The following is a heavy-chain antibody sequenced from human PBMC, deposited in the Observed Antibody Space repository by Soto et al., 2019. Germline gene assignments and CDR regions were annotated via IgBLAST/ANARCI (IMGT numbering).Heavy chain of an antibody. J-gene: IGHJ3*02. CDR3: ARDLTIFGVAPDAFDI. Sequence: PGGSLRLSCAASGFTFSSYGMHWVRQAPGKGLEWVAVIWYDGSNKYYADSVKGRFTIPRDNSKNTLYLQMNSLRAEDTAVYYCARDLTIFGVAPDAFDIWGQGTMVTVSS. V-gene: IGHV3-33*01. CDR1: GFTFSSYG. D-gene: IGHD3-3*01. CDR2: IWYDGSNK.